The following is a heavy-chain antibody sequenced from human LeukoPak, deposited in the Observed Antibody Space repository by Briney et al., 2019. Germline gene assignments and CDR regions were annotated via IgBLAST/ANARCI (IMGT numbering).Heavy chain of an antibody. CDR1: GFTFSSYG. D-gene: IGHD1-26*01. V-gene: IGHV3-30*02. Sequence: TGGSLRLSCAASGFTFSSYGMHWVRQAPGKGLEWVAFIRYDGSNKYYADSVKGRFTISRDNSKNTLYLQMNSLRAEDTAVYYCTRDLKARAPGLDYWGQGTLVTVSS. CDR2: IRYDGSNK. J-gene: IGHJ4*02. CDR3: TRDLKARAPGLDY.